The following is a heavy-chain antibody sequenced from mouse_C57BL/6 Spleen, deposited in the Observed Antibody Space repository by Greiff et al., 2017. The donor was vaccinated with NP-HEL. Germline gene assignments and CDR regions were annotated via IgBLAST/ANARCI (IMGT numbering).Heavy chain of an antibody. Sequence: EVKLQQSGPGLVKPSQSLSLTCSVTGYSITSGYYWNWIRQFPGNKLEWMGYISYDGSNNYNPSLKNRISITRDTSKNQFFLKLNSVTTEDTATYYCARLELGSSYLYYAMDYWGQGTSVTVSS. J-gene: IGHJ4*01. CDR2: ISYDGSN. CDR3: ARLELGSSYLYYAMDY. D-gene: IGHD1-1*01. V-gene: IGHV3-6*01. CDR1: GYSITSGYY.